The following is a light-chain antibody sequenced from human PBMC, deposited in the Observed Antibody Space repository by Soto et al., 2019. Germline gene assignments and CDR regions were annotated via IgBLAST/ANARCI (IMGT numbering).Light chain of an antibody. CDR1: SSDVGGYNS. CDR3: SSYAGSNNYV. V-gene: IGLV2-8*01. J-gene: IGLJ1*01. CDR2: EVS. Sequence: QSALTQPPSASGSPGQSVTISCTGTSSDVGGYNSVSWYQHHPGKAPKLMIYEVSKRPSGVPDRFSGSKSANTASLTVSGLLAEDEADDYCSSYAGSNNYVFGTGTKVTVL.